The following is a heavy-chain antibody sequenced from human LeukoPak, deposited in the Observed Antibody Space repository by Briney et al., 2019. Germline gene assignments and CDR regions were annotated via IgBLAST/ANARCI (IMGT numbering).Heavy chain of an antibody. CDR3: ASEAAAGYFDY. V-gene: IGHV1-2*04. J-gene: IGHJ4*02. D-gene: IGHD6-13*01. Sequence: ASVKVSCKASGYTFTGYYMHWVREAPGQGLEWMGWINPNSGGTNYAQKLQGWVTMTRDTSISTAYMELSRLRSDDTAVYYCASEAAAGYFDYWGQGTLVTVSS. CDR2: INPNSGGT. CDR1: GYTFTGYY.